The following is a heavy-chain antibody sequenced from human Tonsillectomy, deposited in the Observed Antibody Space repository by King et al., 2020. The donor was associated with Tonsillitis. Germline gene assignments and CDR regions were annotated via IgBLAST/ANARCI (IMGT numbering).Heavy chain of an antibody. V-gene: IGHV1-46*01. CDR2: INPSGGST. CDR1: GYTFTSYY. J-gene: IGHJ3*02. D-gene: IGHD3-10*01. Sequence: VQLVQSGAEVKKPGASVKVSCKASGYTFTSYYMHWVRQAPGQGLEWMGIINPSGGSTSYAQKFQGRVTMTRDTSTSTVYMELSSLRSEDTAVYYCARGRRILSGSYPDAFYIWGQGTMVTVSS. CDR3: ARGRRILSGSYPDAFYI.